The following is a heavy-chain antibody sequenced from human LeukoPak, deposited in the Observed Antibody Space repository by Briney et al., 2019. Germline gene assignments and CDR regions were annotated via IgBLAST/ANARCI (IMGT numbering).Heavy chain of an antibody. CDR2: IYYSGST. CDR1: GGSVSGYY. Sequence: PSETLSLTCTVSGGSVSGYYWTWVRQPPGKGLEWIGYIYYSGSTNYNPSLKSRVTISVDTSKNQFSLKLSSVTAADTAVYYCARHTPGGDPLRFLSPWGQGTLVTVSS. CDR3: ARHTPGGDPLRFLSP. J-gene: IGHJ4*02. V-gene: IGHV4-59*08. D-gene: IGHD3-3*01.